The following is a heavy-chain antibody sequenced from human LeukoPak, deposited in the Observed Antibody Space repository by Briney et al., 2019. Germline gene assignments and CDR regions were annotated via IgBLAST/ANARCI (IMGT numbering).Heavy chain of an antibody. CDR1: GFTFDDYA. J-gene: IGHJ6*03. D-gene: IGHD3-10*01. CDR3: ATHDYYGSGSYYNVGYYYMDV. Sequence: GGSLRLSCAASGFTFDDYAMHWVRQAPGKGLEWVSLISGDGGSTYYADSVKGRFTISRDNSRNYLYLQMNSLRTEDTASYYCATHDYYGSGSYYNVGYYYMDVWGKGTTVTVSS. V-gene: IGHV3-43*02. CDR2: ISGDGGST.